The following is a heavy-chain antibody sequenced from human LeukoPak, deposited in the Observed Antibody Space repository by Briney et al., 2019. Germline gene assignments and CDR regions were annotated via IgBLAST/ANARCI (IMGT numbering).Heavy chain of an antibody. CDR1: GFTFSDYY. J-gene: IGHJ4*02. D-gene: IGHD2-2*02. CDR2: ISSSGSTI. V-gene: IGHV3-11*01. CDR3: ARTLGYCSSTSCYTVAGLGY. Sequence: TGGSLRLSCAASGFTFSDYYMSWIRQAPGKGLEWVSYISSSGSTIYYADSVKGRFTISRDNAKNSLYLQMNSLRAEDTAVYYCARTLGYCSSTSCYTVAGLGYWGQGTLVTVSS.